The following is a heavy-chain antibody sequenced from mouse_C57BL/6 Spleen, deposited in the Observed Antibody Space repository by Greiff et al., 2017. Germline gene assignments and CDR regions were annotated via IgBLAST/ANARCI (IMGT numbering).Heavy chain of an antibody. Sequence: QVQLKESGPGILQSSQTLSLTCSFSGFSLSTSGMGVSWIRQPSGKGLEWLAHIYWDDDKRYNPSLKSRLTISKDTSRNQVFLKITSVDTADTATYYCARRGANYGQGLYYAMDYWGQGTSVTVSS. J-gene: IGHJ4*01. CDR1: GFSLSTSGMG. CDR3: ARRGANYGQGLYYAMDY. V-gene: IGHV8-12*01. CDR2: IYWDDDK. D-gene: IGHD1-1*01.